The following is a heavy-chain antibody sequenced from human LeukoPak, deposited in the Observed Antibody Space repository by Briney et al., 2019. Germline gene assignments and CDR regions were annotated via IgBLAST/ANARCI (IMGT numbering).Heavy chain of an antibody. D-gene: IGHD1-1*01. CDR2: IGDNGGDT. CDR3: GRDWKLDY. Sequence: GGSLRLSCAASGFTFNNYAMSWVRQAPGKGLEWVSAIGDNGGDTKYAVSVKGRFTISRDNSRSALYLQMNTLRVEDAAIYYCGRDWKLDYWGQGTLVTVSS. CDR1: GFTFNNYA. V-gene: IGHV3-23*01. J-gene: IGHJ4*02.